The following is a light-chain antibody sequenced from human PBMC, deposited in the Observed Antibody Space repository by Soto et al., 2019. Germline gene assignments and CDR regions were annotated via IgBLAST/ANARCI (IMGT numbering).Light chain of an antibody. V-gene: IGLV2-14*01. CDR3: SSYAGSSPLYV. J-gene: IGLJ1*01. Sequence: QSALTQPASVSGSPGQSITISCTGTGSDVGGFNYVSWYQQYPGKAPKLMIYEVTNRPSGVSNRFSGSKSGNTASLTISGLQAEDEADYYCSSYAGSSPLYVFGTGTKLTVL. CDR2: EVT. CDR1: GSDVGGFNY.